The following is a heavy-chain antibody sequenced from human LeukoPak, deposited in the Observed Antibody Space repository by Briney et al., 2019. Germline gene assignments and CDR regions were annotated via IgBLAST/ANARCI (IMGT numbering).Heavy chain of an antibody. CDR3: ARRGDGYKPFDY. V-gene: IGHV1-2*02. D-gene: IGHD5-24*01. CDR2: INPNSGGT. J-gene: IGHJ4*02. CDR1: GYTFTGYY. Sequence: ASVKVSCKAPGYTFTGYYMHWVRQAPGQGLKWMGWINPNSGGTNYAQKFQGRVTMTRDTSISTAYMELSRLRSDDTAVYYCARRGDGYKPFDYWGQGTLVTVSS.